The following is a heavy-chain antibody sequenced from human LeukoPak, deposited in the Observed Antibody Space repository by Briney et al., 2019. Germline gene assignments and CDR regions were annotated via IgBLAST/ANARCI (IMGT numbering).Heavy chain of an antibody. CDR3: ARVVQSTDSSGFYLPEYFQH. Sequence: SETLSLTCTVSGGSISSGSYYWSWIRQPAGKALEWIGRIYSSGSTNYNPSLKSRVTISVDTSKNQFSLKLRSVTAADTAVYYCARVVQSTDSSGFYLPEYFQHWGQGTLVTVSS. CDR1: GGSISSGSYY. J-gene: IGHJ1*01. D-gene: IGHD3-22*01. CDR2: IYSSGST. V-gene: IGHV4-61*02.